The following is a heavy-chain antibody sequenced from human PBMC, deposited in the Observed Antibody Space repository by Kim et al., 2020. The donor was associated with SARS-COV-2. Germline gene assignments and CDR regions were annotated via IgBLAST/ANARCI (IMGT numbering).Heavy chain of an antibody. D-gene: IGHD5-18*01. V-gene: IGHV4-59*01. J-gene: IGHJ4*02. CDR2: T. Sequence: TNHHPSLKSRFTISVDTSKNQFSLELSSVTAADTAVYYCARTEAAMVSFDYWGQGTLVTVSS. CDR3: ARTEAAMVSFDY.